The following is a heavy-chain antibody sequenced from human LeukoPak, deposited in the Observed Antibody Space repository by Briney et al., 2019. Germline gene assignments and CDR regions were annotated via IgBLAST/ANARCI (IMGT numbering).Heavy chain of an antibody. V-gene: IGHV4-59*12. D-gene: IGHD6-25*01. CDR2: IYSSGET. J-gene: IGHJ4*02. CDR3: AREGGYYRPLDY. Sequence: PSETLSLTCTVSGGSISGYYWGWIRQPPGKGLEWIGSIYSSGETNYNPSLKSRVTISVDTSKNQFFLKLSSVTAADTAVYYCAREGGYYRPLDYSGQGVLVTVAS. CDR1: GGSISGYY.